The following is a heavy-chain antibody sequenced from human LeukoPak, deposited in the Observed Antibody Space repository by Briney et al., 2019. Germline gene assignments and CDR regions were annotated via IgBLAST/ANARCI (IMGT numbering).Heavy chain of an antibody. V-gene: IGHV1-2*02. CDR2: INPNSGGT. CDR1: GYAFTGYS. D-gene: IGHD3-22*01. Sequence: GASVKVSCKASGYAFTGYSIHWVRQAPGQGLEWMGWINPNSGGTNFAQNFQGRVTMTWDTSISTAYMELSRLTSDDTAVYYCARDSRNYYDSRGGGDDAFDIWGQGTMVTVSS. CDR3: ARDSRNYYDSRGGGDDAFDI. J-gene: IGHJ3*02.